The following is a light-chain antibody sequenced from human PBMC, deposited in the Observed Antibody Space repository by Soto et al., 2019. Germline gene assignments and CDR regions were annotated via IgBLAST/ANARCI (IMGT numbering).Light chain of an antibody. Sequence: QSALTQPPSASGSPGQSVTISCTGTSSDVGGYNFVSWYQQHPGKAPKLIIYEVSKRPSGVPDRFSGSKSGNTASLTVSGLQAEDEADYYCSSYAGSNHRYVFGTGTKLTVL. V-gene: IGLV2-8*01. CDR2: EVS. CDR3: SSYAGSNHRYV. CDR1: SSDVGGYNF. J-gene: IGLJ1*01.